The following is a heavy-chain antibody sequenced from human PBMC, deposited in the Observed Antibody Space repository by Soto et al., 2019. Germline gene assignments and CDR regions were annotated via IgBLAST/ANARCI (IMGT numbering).Heavy chain of an antibody. CDR1: GYTFTSHY. CDR3: ARDLGSTSSWYPHRGSDDY. J-gene: IGHJ4*02. V-gene: IGHV1-46*01. D-gene: IGHD2-2*01. Sequence: CKASGYTFTSHYIHWVRQAPGEGLEWMGIINPSGGSTSYAQRFEGRVTMTTDTSTRTVYMELRSLRSEDTAIYYCARDLGSTSSWYPHRGSDDYWGQGTLVTVSS. CDR2: INPSGGST.